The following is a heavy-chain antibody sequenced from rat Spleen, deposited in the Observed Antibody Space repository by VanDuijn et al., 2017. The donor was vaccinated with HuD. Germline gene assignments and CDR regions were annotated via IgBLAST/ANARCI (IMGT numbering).Heavy chain of an antibody. CDR2: ISYEGSST. Sequence: EVQLVESGGGLVQPGRSLKLSCAASGFTFSDYYMAWVRQAPKKGLEWVASISYEGSSTYYGDSVKGRFTISRDNANSTLYLQMNSLRSEDTATYYCARHGYGGYSGSFAYWGQGVMVTVSS. CDR1: GFTFSDYY. D-gene: IGHD1-11*01. CDR3: ARHGYGGYSGSFAY. V-gene: IGHV5-22*01. J-gene: IGHJ2*01.